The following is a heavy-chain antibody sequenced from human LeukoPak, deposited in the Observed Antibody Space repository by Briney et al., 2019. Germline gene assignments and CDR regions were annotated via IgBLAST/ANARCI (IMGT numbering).Heavy chain of an antibody. Sequence: HSGGSLRLSCAASGFTFSSYAMSWVRQAPGKGPEWVSAISGSGGSTYYADSVKGRFTISRDNSKNTLYLQMNSLRAEDTAVYYCAKETYYYGSGSYSPLDYWGQGTLVSVSS. CDR3: AKETYYYGSGSYSPLDY. CDR1: GFTFSSYA. J-gene: IGHJ4*02. CDR2: ISGSGGST. D-gene: IGHD3-10*01. V-gene: IGHV3-23*01.